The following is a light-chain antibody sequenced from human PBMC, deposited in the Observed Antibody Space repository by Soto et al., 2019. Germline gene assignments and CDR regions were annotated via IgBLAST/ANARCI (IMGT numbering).Light chain of an antibody. CDR2: DVS. Sequence: QSALTQPASVSGSAGQSIAISCTGTSSDVGDYDYVSWYQQHPGKAPKLMIYDVSNRPSGVSNRFSGSKSDNTASLTISGLQAEDEADYYCSSYTSSSTYIFGTVTKLTVL. J-gene: IGLJ1*01. CDR3: SSYTSSSTYI. CDR1: SSDVGDYDY. V-gene: IGLV2-14*01.